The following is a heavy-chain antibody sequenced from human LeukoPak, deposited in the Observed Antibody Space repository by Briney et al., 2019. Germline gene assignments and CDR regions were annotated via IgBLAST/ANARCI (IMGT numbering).Heavy chain of an antibody. J-gene: IGHJ3*02. Sequence: PSETLSLTCAVYGGSFSGYYWSWIRQPPGKGLEWIGEINHSGSTNYNPSLKSRVTISVDTSKNQFSLKLSSVTAADTAVYYCARDRINDYYDSRSGAFDIWGQGTMVTVSS. D-gene: IGHD3-22*01. V-gene: IGHV4-34*01. CDR1: GGSFSGYY. CDR3: ARDRINDYYDSRSGAFDI. CDR2: INHSGST.